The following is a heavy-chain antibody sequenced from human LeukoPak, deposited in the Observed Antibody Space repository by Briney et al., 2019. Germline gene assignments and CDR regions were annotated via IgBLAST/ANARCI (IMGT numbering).Heavy chain of an antibody. CDR3: ARSYSSGPVFAY. Sequence: SETLSLTCTVSGGSISSSSYYWGWIRRPPGKGLEWIGNIYYSGSTYYNPSLKSRVTISVDTSKNQFSLKLSSVTAADTAVYYCARSYSSGPVFAYWGQGTLVTVSS. D-gene: IGHD6-25*01. J-gene: IGHJ4*02. V-gene: IGHV4-39*01. CDR2: IYYSGST. CDR1: GGSISSSSYY.